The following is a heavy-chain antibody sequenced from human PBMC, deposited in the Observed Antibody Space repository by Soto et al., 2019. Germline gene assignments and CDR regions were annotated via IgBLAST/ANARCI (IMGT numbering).Heavy chain of an antibody. Sequence: QLQLQESGPGLVNPSETLSLTCTVSGGSISSSSYYWGWIRQPPGKGLEWIGSIYYSGSTYYNPSLKSRVTISVDTSKNQFSLKLSSVTAADTAVYYCARLGYYYYYMDVWGKGTTVTVSS. CDR2: IYYSGST. CDR3: ARLGYYYYYMDV. CDR1: GGSISSSSYY. V-gene: IGHV4-39*01. J-gene: IGHJ6*03.